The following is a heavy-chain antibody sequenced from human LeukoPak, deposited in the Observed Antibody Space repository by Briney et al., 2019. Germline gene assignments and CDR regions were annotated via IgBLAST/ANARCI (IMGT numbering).Heavy chain of an antibody. V-gene: IGHV3-7*01. CDR3: ASTFMMNFDY. J-gene: IGHJ4*02. D-gene: IGHD3-16*01. CDR2: IKQDGSEK. Sequence: PGGSLRLSCAASGFTFSTYAMSWVRQAPGKGLEWVANIKQDGSEKYYVDSVKGRFTISRDNAKNSLYLQMNSLRAEDTAVYYCASTFMMNFDYWGQGTLVTVSS. CDR1: GFTFSTYA.